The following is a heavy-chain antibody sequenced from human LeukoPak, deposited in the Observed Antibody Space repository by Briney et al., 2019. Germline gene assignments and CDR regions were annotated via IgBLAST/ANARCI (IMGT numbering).Heavy chain of an antibody. J-gene: IGHJ4*02. CDR2: ISGSGGST. CDR3: AKGPTYYDFRSGYY. CDR1: GFTFSSYA. Sequence: GGPLRLSCAASGFTFSSYAMSWVRQAPGKGLEWVSAISGSGGSTYYADSVKGRFTISRDNSKNTLYLQMNSLRAEDTAVHYCAKGPTYYDFRSGYYWGQGTLVTVSS. V-gene: IGHV3-23*01. D-gene: IGHD3-3*01.